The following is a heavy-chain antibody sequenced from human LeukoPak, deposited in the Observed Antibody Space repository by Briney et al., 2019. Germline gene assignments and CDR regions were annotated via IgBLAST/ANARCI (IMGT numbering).Heavy chain of an antibody. CDR1: GYTFTSYY. Sequence: ASVKVSCKASGYTFTSYYMHWVRQAPGQGLEWMGIINPSGGSTIYAQKFQGRVTMTRDTSTSTVYMELSSLRSEDTAVYYCAGNYYDTSGYLPLQYYHYYGMDVWGQGTTVTVSS. CDR3: AGNYYDTSGYLPLQYYHYYGMDV. D-gene: IGHD3-22*01. CDR2: INPSGGST. J-gene: IGHJ6*02. V-gene: IGHV1-46*01.